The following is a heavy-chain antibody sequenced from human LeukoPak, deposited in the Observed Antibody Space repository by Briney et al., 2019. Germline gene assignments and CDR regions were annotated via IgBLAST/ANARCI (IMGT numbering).Heavy chain of an antibody. D-gene: IGHD2-2*02. V-gene: IGHV4-34*01. J-gene: IGHJ4*02. CDR3: ARARFLIPDY. Sequence: EPSETLSLTCAVYGGSFSGYYWSWIRQPPGKGLEWIGEINHSGSTNYNPSLKSRVTISVDTSKNQFSLKLSSVTAADTAVYYCARARFLIPDYWGQGTLVTVSS. CDR2: INHSGST. CDR1: GGSFSGYY.